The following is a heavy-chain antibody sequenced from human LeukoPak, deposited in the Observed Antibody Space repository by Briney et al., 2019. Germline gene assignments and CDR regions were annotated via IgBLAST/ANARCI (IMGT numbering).Heavy chain of an antibody. CDR2: IYYSGST. V-gene: IGHV4-59*01. D-gene: IGHD3-16*01. CDR3: ARAPIPYDRTRTDHRFDP. CDR1: GGSISSYY. J-gene: IGHJ5*02. Sequence: SETLSLTCSVSGGSISSYYWSWIRQPPGKGLEWIGYIYYSGSTNYNPSLKGRVTISLDTSKSQFSLKLTSVTAADTAVYYCARAPIPYDRTRTDHRFDPWGQGTLVTVAS.